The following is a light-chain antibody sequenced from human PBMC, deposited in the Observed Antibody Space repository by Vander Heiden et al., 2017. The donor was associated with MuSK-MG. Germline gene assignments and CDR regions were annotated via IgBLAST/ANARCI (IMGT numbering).Light chain of an antibody. CDR3: QHMNNSPWT. CDR2: RAS. CDR1: PHIGSL. J-gene: IGKJ1*01. V-gene: IGKV1-5*03. Sequence: DLQMSQTPSTPFASVGERVTITFRDSPHIGSLLAWYQQKPGKATKLLIYRASTLESGVPSRFIGSGSGTEFTITISSRQPDDFATYYCQHMNNSPWTFGQGTKVEVK.